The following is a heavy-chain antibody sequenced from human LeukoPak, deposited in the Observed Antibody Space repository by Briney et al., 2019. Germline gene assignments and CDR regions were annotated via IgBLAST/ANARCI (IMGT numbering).Heavy chain of an antibody. D-gene: IGHD3-22*01. Sequence: SETLSLTCTVSGGSISSYYWSWIRQPPGKGLEWIGYIYYSGGTNYNPSLKSRVTISVDTSKNQFSLKLSSVTAADTAVHYCARRSYYYDSSGYDYWGQGTLVTVSS. CDR1: GGSISSYY. CDR2: IYYSGGT. J-gene: IGHJ4*02. V-gene: IGHV4-59*08. CDR3: ARRSYYYDSSGYDY.